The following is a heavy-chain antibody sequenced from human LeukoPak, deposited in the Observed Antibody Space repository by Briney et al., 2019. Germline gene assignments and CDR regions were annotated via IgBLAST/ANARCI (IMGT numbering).Heavy chain of an antibody. Sequence: GGSLRLSCAASGFTFSNYWMTWVRQAPGKGLEWVANIKQDGSEKYYVDPVKGRFTISRDNAKNSLYLQMNSLRAEDTAVYYCARGPVFGSFDYWGQGTLVTVSS. CDR1: GFTFSNYW. CDR2: IKQDGSEK. CDR3: ARGPVFGSFDY. V-gene: IGHV3-7*03. D-gene: IGHD6-19*01. J-gene: IGHJ4*02.